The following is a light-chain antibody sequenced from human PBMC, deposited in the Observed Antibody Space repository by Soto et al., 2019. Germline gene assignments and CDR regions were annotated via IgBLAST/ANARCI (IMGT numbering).Light chain of an antibody. CDR1: QSIGLA. CDR3: QQRTDRPPWT. J-gene: IGKJ1*01. V-gene: IGKV3-11*01. Sequence: EIVLTQSPATLSLSPGERATLSCRASQSIGLAIAWYQHKPGQAPRLLIFDACQRATGIPARFRGSGSGTDFTLSISSREPEDFAVYYCQQRTDRPPWTFGQGTKVESK. CDR2: DAC.